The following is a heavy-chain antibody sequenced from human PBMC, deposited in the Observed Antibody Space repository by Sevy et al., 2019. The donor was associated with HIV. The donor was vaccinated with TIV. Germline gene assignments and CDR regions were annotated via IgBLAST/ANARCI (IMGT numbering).Heavy chain of an antibody. CDR2: ISAYNGNT. Sequence: ASVKVSCKASGYTFTSYGISWVRQAPGQGLEWMGWISAYNGNTNYAQNLQGRVTMTTDTSTSTAYMELRSLRSDDTAVYYCARDVPNTGGVGINWFDPWGQGTLVTVSS. D-gene: IGHD2-8*02. V-gene: IGHV1-18*01. CDR3: ARDVPNTGGVGINWFDP. J-gene: IGHJ5*02. CDR1: GYTFTSYG.